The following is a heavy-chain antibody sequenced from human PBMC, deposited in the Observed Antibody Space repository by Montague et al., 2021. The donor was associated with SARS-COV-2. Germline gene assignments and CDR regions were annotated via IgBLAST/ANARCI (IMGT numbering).Heavy chain of an antibody. V-gene: IGHV4-34*01. CDR1: GGSFSGYY. CDR2: IYHSGST. J-gene: IGHJ4*02. D-gene: IGHD2-2*01. Sequence: SETLSLTCAVYGGSFSGYYWSWIRQPPGKGLEWIGAIYHSGSTNYNPSLKSRVTISVDTSKNQFSLRLSSVTAADTAVYYCARDRGVQYQLQMPFYFDYWGQGTLVTVSS. CDR3: ARDRGVQYQLQMPFYFDY.